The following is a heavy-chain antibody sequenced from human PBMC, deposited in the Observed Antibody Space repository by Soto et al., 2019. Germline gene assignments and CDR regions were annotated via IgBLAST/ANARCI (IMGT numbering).Heavy chain of an antibody. Sequence: QVQLVQSGAEVKKPGSSVKVSCTASGGTFSSYAISWVRQAPGQGLEWMGGIIPIFGTANYAQKFQGRVTITADESTSTAYMELSSLRSEDTAVYYCARTTLGDGYNYLYCFDYWGEGTLVTVSS. V-gene: IGHV1-69*01. CDR1: GGTFSSYA. D-gene: IGHD5-12*01. J-gene: IGHJ4*02. CDR2: IIPIFGTA. CDR3: ARTTLGDGYNYLYCFDY.